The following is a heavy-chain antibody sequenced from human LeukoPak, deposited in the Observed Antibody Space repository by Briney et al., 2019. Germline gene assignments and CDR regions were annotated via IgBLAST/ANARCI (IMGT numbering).Heavy chain of an antibody. CDR2: IHYSGST. CDR1: GGSISSSSYY. CDR3: AKDCSSGWYGLGYYYYMDV. D-gene: IGHD6-19*01. Sequence: SETLSLTCTVSGGSISSSSYYWGWIRQPPGKGLEWIGSIHYSGSTNYNPSLKSRVTISVDTSRNQFSLKLSSVTAADTAVYYCAKDCSSGWYGLGYYYYMDVWGKGTTVTISS. V-gene: IGHV4-39*07. J-gene: IGHJ6*03.